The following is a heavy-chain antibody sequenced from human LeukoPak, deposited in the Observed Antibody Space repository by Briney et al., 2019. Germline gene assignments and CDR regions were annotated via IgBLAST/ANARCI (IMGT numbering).Heavy chain of an antibody. D-gene: IGHD2-15*01. V-gene: IGHV1-69*01. Sequence: SSVKVSCKASGGTFSSHAISWVRQAPGQGLEWMGGIIPIFGTANYAQKFQGRVTITADESTSTAYMELSSLRSEDTAVYYCARAGGYCSGGSCYNYWGQGTLVTVSS. J-gene: IGHJ4*02. CDR3: ARAGGYCSGGSCYNY. CDR2: IIPIFGTA. CDR1: GGTFSSHA.